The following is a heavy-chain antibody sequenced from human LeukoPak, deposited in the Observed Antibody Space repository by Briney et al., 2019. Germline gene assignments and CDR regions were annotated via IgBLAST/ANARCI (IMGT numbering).Heavy chain of an antibody. D-gene: IGHD6-19*01. V-gene: IGHV4-39*07. CDR3: ARDLSSGWYYLDY. CDR2: IYYSGST. J-gene: IGHJ4*02. Sequence: PSETLSLTCTDSGGSISSSRYYWGWIRQPPGKGLEWIGSIYYSGSTYYNPSLKSRVTISVDTSKNQVSLKLSSVTAADTAVYYCARDLSSGWYYLDYWGQGTLVTVSS. CDR1: GGSISSSRYY.